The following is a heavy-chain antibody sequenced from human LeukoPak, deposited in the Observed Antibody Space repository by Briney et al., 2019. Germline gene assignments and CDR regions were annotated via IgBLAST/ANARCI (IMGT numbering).Heavy chain of an antibody. V-gene: IGHV1-18*01. D-gene: IGHD6-13*01. J-gene: IGHJ4*02. Sequence: ASVKVSCKASGYTFTSYGISWVRHAPGQGLEWMGWISAYNGNTNYAQKLQGRVTMTTDTSTSTAYLELRSLRSDDTAVYYCARDPTTYSSSWYGGYFGYWGQGTLVTVSS. CDR1: GYTFTSYG. CDR3: ARDPTTYSSSWYGGYFGY. CDR2: ISAYNGNT.